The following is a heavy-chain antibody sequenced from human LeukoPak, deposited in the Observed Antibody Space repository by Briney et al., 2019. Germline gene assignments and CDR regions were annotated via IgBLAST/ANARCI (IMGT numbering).Heavy chain of an antibody. J-gene: IGHJ5*02. Sequence: PSQTLSLTCVVSGGSISGGGYSWSWIRQPPGKGLEWIGYIYHSGSTYYNPSLKSRVTISVDRSKNQFSLKLSSVTAADTAVYYCAAGYSSSWFDNWGQGTLVTVSS. CDR3: AAGYSSSWFDN. V-gene: IGHV4-30-2*01. CDR2: IYHSGST. CDR1: GGSISGGGYS. D-gene: IGHD6-13*01.